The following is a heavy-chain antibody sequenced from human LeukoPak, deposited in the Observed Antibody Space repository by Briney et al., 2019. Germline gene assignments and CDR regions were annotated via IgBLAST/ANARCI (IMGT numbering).Heavy chain of an antibody. D-gene: IGHD2-2*01. V-gene: IGHV1-69*08. CDR2: IIPILGRA. Sequence: SVKVSCKASGGTLSSYTISWVRQAPGQGLEWMGRIIPILGRATYAQKFQGRVTITADKSTSTHYMVLSSLRSEDTAVYYCASDCSSTSCYLHDAFDIWGQGTMVTVSS. J-gene: IGHJ3*02. CDR3: ASDCSSTSCYLHDAFDI. CDR1: GGTLSSYT.